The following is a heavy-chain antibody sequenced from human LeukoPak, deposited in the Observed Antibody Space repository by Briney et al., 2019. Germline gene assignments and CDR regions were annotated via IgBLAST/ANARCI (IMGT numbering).Heavy chain of an antibody. Sequence: ASVKVSCKASGGTFSSYAISWVRQAPGQGLEWMGGIIPIFGTANYAQKFQGRVTITADESTSTAYMELSSLRSEDTAVYYCARVQPRYSYGLSYFDYWGQGTLVTVPS. V-gene: IGHV1-69*13. CDR3: ARVQPRYSYGLSYFDY. CDR1: GGTFSSYA. J-gene: IGHJ4*02. CDR2: IIPIFGTA. D-gene: IGHD5-18*01.